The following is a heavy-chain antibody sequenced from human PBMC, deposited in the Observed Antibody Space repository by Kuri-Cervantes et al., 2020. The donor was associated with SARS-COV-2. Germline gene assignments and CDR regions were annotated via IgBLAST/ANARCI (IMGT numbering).Heavy chain of an antibody. CDR2: ISSSSSTI. CDR1: GFTFSSYS. J-gene: IGHJ4*02. D-gene: IGHD3-10*01. V-gene: IGHV3-48*01. CDR3: AVSRGSGRTPPGY. Sequence: GESLRLSCAASGFTFSSYSMNWVRQAPGKGLEWVSYISSSSSTIYCADSVKGRFTISRDNAKNSLYLQMNSLRAEDTAVYYCAVSRGSGRTPPGYWGQGTLVTVSS.